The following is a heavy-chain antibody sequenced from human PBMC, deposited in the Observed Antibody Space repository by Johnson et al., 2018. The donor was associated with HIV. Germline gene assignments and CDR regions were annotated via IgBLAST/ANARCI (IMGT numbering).Heavy chain of an antibody. J-gene: IGHJ3*02. Sequence: VQLVESGGVVVQPGGSLRLSCAVSGFAFDDYAMHWVRQAPGKGLEWVSLISGSGGSTYYADSVKGRFTISRDNSKNTLYLQMNSLRAEDTAVYYCARASDAFDIWGQGTMVTVAA. CDR3: ARASDAFDI. CDR1: GFAFDDYA. V-gene: IGHV3-23*04. CDR2: ISGSGGST.